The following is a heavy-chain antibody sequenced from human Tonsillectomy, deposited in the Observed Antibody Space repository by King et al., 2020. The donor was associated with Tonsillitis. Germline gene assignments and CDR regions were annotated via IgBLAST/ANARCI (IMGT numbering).Heavy chain of an antibody. CDR1: GFTFNTAW. CDR2: IKGKTDGGTI. Sequence: DVQLVESGGGLVEPGGSLRLSCAASGFTFNTAWMSWVRQAPGKGLEWVARIKGKTDGGTIDYAAPVKGRFTISRDDPKNTLYLQMNSLQTEDTGFYYCATGVYHDSSGYHRAFDVWFQGTRVTVSS. D-gene: IGHD3-22*01. V-gene: IGHV3-15*01. J-gene: IGHJ3*01. CDR3: ATGVYHDSSGYHRAFDV.